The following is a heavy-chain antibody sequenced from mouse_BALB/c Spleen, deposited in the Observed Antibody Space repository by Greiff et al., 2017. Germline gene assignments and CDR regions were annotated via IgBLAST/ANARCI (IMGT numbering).Heavy chain of an antibody. J-gene: IGHJ4*01. Sequence: EVKLMESGGGLVQPGGSRKLSCAASGFTFSSFGMHWVRQAPEKGLEWVAYISSGSSTIYYADTVKGRFTISRDNPKNTLFLQMTSLRSEDTAMYYCARWGNYASMDYWGQGTSVTVSS. CDR1: GFTFSSFG. CDR3: ARWGNYASMDY. V-gene: IGHV5-17*02. CDR2: ISSGSSTI. D-gene: IGHD2-1*01.